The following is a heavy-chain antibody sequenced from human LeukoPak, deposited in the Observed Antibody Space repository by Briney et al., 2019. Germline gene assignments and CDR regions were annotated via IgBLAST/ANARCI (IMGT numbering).Heavy chain of an antibody. Sequence: PSETLSLTCTVSGGSISSYYWSWIRQPPGKGLEWIGYIYYSGSTNYNPSLKSRVTISVDTSKNQFSLKLSSVTAADTAVYYCARAYYGMDVWGQGTTVTVPS. CDR3: ARAYYGMDV. CDR1: GGSISSYY. V-gene: IGHV4-59*01. J-gene: IGHJ6*02. CDR2: IYYSGST.